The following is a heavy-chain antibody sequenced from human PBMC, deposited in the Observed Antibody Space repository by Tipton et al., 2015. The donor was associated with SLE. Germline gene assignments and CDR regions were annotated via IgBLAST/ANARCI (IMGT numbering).Heavy chain of an antibody. CDR1: GGSISGFY. J-gene: IGHJ2*01. CDR2: IYTSAST. Sequence: TLSLTCTVSGGSISGFYCSWVRQPAGKGLEWIGRIYTSASTIYNPSLKSRVTLSSDTPKNQFSLRVRSVTAADTAVYYCARGGGSWWYFDLWGRGTLVTVSS. CDR3: ARGGGSWWYFDL. D-gene: IGHD1-26*01. V-gene: IGHV4-4*07.